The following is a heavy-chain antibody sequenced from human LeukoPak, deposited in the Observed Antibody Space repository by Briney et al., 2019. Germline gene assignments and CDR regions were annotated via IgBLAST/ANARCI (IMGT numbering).Heavy chain of an antibody. J-gene: IGHJ4*02. D-gene: IGHD3-10*01. CDR2: ISSSGSTI. CDR1: GFTFSSYE. Sequence: PGGSLRLSCAASGFTFSSYEMNWVRQAPGKGLEWVSYISSSGSTIYYADSVKGRFTISRDNAKNSLDLQMNSLRAEDTAVYYCARASGVGFDYWGQGTLVTVSS. V-gene: IGHV3-48*03. CDR3: ARASGVGFDY.